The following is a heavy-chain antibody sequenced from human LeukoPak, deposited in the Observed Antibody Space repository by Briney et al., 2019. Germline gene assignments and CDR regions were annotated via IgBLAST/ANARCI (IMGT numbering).Heavy chain of an antibody. V-gene: IGHV1-69*05. CDR3: ARDGGGLRYAGLLDY. Sequence: SVKVSCKASGGTFSSYAISWVRQATGQGLEWMGRINPNFGTANYAQKFQGRVTMTTDASTSTAYMELSSLRSEDTAVYYCARDGGGLRYAGLLDYWGQGTLVTVSS. D-gene: IGHD4-17*01. CDR2: INPNFGTA. CDR1: GGTFSSYA. J-gene: IGHJ4*02.